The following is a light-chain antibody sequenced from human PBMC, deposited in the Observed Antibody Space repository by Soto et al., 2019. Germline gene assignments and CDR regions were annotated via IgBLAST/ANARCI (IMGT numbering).Light chain of an antibody. CDR2: GAS. CDR3: QQYNNWPRT. CDR1: QSVSSN. V-gene: IGKV3-15*01. Sequence: EIVMTQSPATLSVSPGGRATLSCRASQSVSSNLAWYQQKPGQAPRLLIYGASTRATGIPARFSGSGSGTEFTLTISSLQSEDFAFYYCQQYNNWPRTFGQGTKLEIK. J-gene: IGKJ2*01.